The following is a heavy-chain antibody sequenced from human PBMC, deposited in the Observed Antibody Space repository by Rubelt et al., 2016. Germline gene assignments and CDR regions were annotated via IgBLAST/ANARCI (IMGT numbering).Heavy chain of an antibody. CDR1: GGSISSSSYY. V-gene: IGHV4-39*07. D-gene: IGHD2-21*01. J-gene: IGHJ6*02. Sequence: QVQLQESGPGLVKPSETLSLTCTVSGGSISSSSYYWGWIRQPPGKGLEWIGSIYYSGRTYYNPSLKSRVTISVDTCKNQVSLKLSSVTGAETAVYDCARTCGSDHYYYYYGMDVWGQGTTVTVSS. CDR2: IYYSGRT. CDR3: ARTCGSDHYYYYYGMDV.